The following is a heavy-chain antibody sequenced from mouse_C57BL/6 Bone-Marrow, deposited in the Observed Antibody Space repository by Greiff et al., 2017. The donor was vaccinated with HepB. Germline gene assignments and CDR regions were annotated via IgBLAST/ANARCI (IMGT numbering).Heavy chain of an antibody. V-gene: IGHV1-5*01. J-gene: IGHJ2*01. D-gene: IGHD1-1*01. CDR3: TYYGSSYGDDY. CDR1: GYTFTSYW. Sequence: EVQLQQSGTVLARPGASVKMSCKTSGYTFTSYWMSWVKQRPGQGLEWIGAIYPGNSDTSYNQKLKGKAKLTASTSASTAYMELSSLTNEDTAVYYCTYYGSSYGDDYWGQGTTLTVSS. CDR2: IYPGNSDT.